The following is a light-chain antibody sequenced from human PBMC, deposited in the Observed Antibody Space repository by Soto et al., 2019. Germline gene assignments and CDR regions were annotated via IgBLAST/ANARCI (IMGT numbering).Light chain of an antibody. CDR3: QQANSFLGIT. CDR2: DAS. Sequence: DIQMTQSPSSMSASVGDRVTITCRASRGISYWLAWYQQKPGKAPKLLIYDASTLQSGVPSRFSGSGSGTHFTLTISSLQPEDSATYSCQQANSFLGITFGQGTRLEIK. V-gene: IGKV1-12*01. J-gene: IGKJ5*01. CDR1: RGISYW.